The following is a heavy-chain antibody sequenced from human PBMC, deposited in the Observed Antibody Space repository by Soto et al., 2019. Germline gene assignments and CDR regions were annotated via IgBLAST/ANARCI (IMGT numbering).Heavy chain of an antibody. J-gene: IGHJ3*02. V-gene: IGHV3-21*01. D-gene: IGHD3-22*01. CDR1: GFTFSSYS. CDR2: ISSSSSYI. Sequence: PGGSLRLSCAASGFTFSSYSMNWVRQAPGKGLEWVSSISSSSSYIYYADSVKGRFTISRDNAKNSLYLQMNSLRAEDTAVYYCARGPYDSSGYYYVVAFDIWGQGTMVTVSS. CDR3: ARGPYDSSGYYYVVAFDI.